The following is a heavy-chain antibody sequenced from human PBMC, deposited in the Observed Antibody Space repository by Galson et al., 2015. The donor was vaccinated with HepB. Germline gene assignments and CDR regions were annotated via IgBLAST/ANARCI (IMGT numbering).Heavy chain of an antibody. CDR3: ARDHYSGGSYYSGGY. D-gene: IGHD2-15*01. CDR2: ISSGSHTI. Sequence: SLRLSCAASGFTFSNYNMIWVRQAPGKGLEWVSYISSGSHTIYYADSVKGRFTISRDNAKNSLYLHMNSLRDEDTAVYYCARDHYSGGSYYSGGYWGQGTLVTVSS. V-gene: IGHV3-48*02. CDR1: GFTFSNYN. J-gene: IGHJ4*02.